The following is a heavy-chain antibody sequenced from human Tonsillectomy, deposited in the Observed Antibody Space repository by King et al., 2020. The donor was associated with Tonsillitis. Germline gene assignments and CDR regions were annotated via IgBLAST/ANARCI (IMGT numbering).Heavy chain of an antibody. V-gene: IGHV4-31*03. J-gene: IGHJ5*02. CDR3: ARRMGSGTGTTGWFDP. Sequence: QLQESGPGLVKPSQTLSLTCTVSGGSITSGNYYWSWIRQHPGKGLEWIGYVYYSGNTYYNPSLKSRLTISVDTSKNQFSLKLNSVTAADTAVYYCARRMGSGTGTTGWFDPWSHGTLVTVSS. CDR1: GGSITSGNYY. D-gene: IGHD1-14*01. CDR2: VYYSGNT.